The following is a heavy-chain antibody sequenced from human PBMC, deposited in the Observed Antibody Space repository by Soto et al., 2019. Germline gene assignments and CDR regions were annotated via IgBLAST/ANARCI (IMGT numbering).Heavy chain of an antibody. Sequence: EVQLLESGGGLVQPGGSLRLSCAASGFNFNLLALTWVRQAPGKGLEWGATMKDTDGTKYYAASVKGRFTISRDSATNTVYQHRNSLPVEDKDVYYWAKPYGPLAFDYWGQGTLVTVSS. V-gene: IGHV3-23*01. J-gene: IGHJ4*02. D-gene: IGHD3-10*01. CDR3: AKPYGPLAFDY. CDR1: GFNFNLLA. CDR2: MKDTDGTK.